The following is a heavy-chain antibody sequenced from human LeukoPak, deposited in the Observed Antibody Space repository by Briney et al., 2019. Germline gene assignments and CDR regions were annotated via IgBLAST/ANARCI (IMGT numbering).Heavy chain of an antibody. V-gene: IGHV3-21*01. Sequence: PGGSLRLSCAASGFTFSSYSMNWVRQAPGKGLEWVSSISSSSSYIYYADSVKGRFTISRGNAKNSLYLQMNSLRAEDTAVYYCASAVVVAAVGGGFDYWGQGTLVTVSS. CDR3: ASAVVVAAVGGGFDY. D-gene: IGHD2-15*01. J-gene: IGHJ4*02. CDR1: GFTFSSYS. CDR2: ISSSSSYI.